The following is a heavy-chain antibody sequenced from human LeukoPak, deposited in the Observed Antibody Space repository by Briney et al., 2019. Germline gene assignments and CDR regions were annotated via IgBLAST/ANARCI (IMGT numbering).Heavy chain of an antibody. J-gene: IGHJ3*02. D-gene: IGHD2-2*02. CDR3: ARADIVVVPAAIGGAFDI. V-gene: IGHV4-59*01. CDR2: IYYSGST. Sequence: SETLSLTCTVSGGSISSYYWSWIRQPPGKGLEWIWYIYYSGSTNYNPSLKSRVTISVDTSKNQFSLKLSSVTAADTAVYYCARADIVVVPAAIGGAFDIWGQGTMVTVSS. CDR1: GGSISSYY.